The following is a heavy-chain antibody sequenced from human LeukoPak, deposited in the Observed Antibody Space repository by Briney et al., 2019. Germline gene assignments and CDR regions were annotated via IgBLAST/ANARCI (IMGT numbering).Heavy chain of an antibody. Sequence: GGSLSLSCAASGFIFSSYYMNWVRQAPGKGLEWVSSISSSTSYIYYADSVKGRFTISRDNAKNSLYLQMSSLRPEDTAVYYCARENSGSYYQFDCWGQGTLVTVSS. D-gene: IGHD1-26*01. CDR1: GFIFSSYY. CDR2: ISSSTSYI. CDR3: ARENSGSYYQFDC. J-gene: IGHJ4*02. V-gene: IGHV3-21*01.